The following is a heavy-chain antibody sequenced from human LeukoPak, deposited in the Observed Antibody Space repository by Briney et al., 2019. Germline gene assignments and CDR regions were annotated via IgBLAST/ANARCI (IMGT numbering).Heavy chain of an antibody. CDR3: ARDNWNYGSSMDV. D-gene: IGHD1-7*01. CDR2: IYYSGST. CDR1: GGSISSYY. J-gene: IGHJ6*02. Sequence: TSETLSLTCTVSGGSISSYYWSWIRQPPGKGLEWIGYIYYSGSTNYNPSLKSRVTISVDASKNQFSLKLSSVTAADTAVYYCARDNWNYGSSMDVWGQGTTVTVSS. V-gene: IGHV4-59*01.